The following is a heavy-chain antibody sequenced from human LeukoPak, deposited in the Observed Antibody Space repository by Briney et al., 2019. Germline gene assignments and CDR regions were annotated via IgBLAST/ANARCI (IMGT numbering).Heavy chain of an antibody. V-gene: IGHV3-23*01. D-gene: IGHD6-25*01. J-gene: IGHJ4*02. CDR3: ANDYGSGLQVFDY. CDR2: TSGSGGST. CDR1: GFTSSSYA. Sequence: GGSLRLSCVGSGFTSSSYAMSWVRQAPGKGLEWVSGTSGSGGSTYYADSVKGRFTISRDNSRNTLFLEMNSLRDDDTAVYYCANDYGSGLQVFDYWGQGTLVTVSS.